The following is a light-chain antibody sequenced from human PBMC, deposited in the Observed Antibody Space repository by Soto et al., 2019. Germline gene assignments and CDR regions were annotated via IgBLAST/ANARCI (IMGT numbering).Light chain of an antibody. V-gene: IGLV2-14*03. J-gene: IGLJ2*01. Sequence: QSALTQPASVSGSPGQPITISCSGSTSDIGAYNYVSWYQQHPGKAPQLLIYDVSYRPSGISDRFSGSKSGNTASLTISGLQPEDEADYYCSSYGASRILFGGGTKLTVL. CDR2: DVS. CDR1: TSDIGAYNY. CDR3: SSYGASRIL.